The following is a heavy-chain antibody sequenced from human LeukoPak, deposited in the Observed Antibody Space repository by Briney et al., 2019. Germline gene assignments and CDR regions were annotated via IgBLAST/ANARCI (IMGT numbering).Heavy chain of an antibody. CDR3: AKSNGYGLIGI. CDR2: IYYSGST. CDR1: GGSISSSSYY. Sequence: SETLSLTCTVSGGSISSSSYYWGWIRQPPGKGLEWIGSIYYSGSTYYNPSLKSRVTISVDTSRNQFSLKLNSAAAADTAVYYCAKSNGYGLIGIWGQGTMVTVSS. J-gene: IGHJ3*02. D-gene: IGHD3-10*01. V-gene: IGHV4-39*07.